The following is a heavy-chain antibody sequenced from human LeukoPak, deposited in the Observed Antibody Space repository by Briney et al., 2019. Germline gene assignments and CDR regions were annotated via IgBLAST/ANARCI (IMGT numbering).Heavy chain of an antibody. Sequence: GGSLRLSCAASGFTFSSYGMHWARQAPGKGLEWVAVIWYDGSNKYYADSVKGRFTISRDNSKNTLYLQMNSLRAEDTAVYYCAREEIAFDIWGQGTMVTVSS. J-gene: IGHJ3*02. CDR3: AREEIAFDI. V-gene: IGHV3-33*01. CDR1: GFTFSSYG. CDR2: IWYDGSNK.